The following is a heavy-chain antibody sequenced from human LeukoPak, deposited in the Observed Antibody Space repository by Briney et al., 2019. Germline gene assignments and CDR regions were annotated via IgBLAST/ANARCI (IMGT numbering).Heavy chain of an antibody. CDR1: GFTFSDYW. CDR3: ARGTSRYMDV. Sequence: PGGSLRLSCAASGFTFSDYWMHWVRQVPGKGLVWVSRINSGGSGRSSADSVKGRFTISRDNGKSTLYLQMSSLSAEDTAVYYCARGTSRYMDVWGKGTTVTVSS. CDR2: INSGGSGR. V-gene: IGHV3-74*01. J-gene: IGHJ6*03. D-gene: IGHD1/OR15-1a*01.